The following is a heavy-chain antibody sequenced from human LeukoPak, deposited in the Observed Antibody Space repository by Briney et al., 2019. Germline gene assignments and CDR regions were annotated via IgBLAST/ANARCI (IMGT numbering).Heavy chain of an antibody. V-gene: IGHV3-66*04. Sequence: GGSLRCSCSASGVNGSSNSMTWVRQAPGQGLEYGSGVYGGGGTYDEDSVRGRFSISRANSTTTLYLQMNRLRAGDTAVYYCARLVTGTTVVNSGWFDPWGQGTMVTVSS. CDR2: VYGGGGT. J-gene: IGHJ5*02. CDR3: ARLVTGTTVVNSGWFDP. D-gene: IGHD4-23*01. CDR1: GVNGSSNS.